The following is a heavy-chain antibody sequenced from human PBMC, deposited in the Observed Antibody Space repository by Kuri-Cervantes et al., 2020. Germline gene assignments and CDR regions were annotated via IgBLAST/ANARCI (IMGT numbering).Heavy chain of an antibody. D-gene: IGHD6-13*01. J-gene: IGHJ4*02. Sequence: GESLKISCAASGLTFTSYSMNWVRQAPGKGLEWVSSISSSSSYIYYADSVKGRFTISRDNAKNSLYLQMNSLRSEDTAVYYCAREYASSSWYDYWGQGTLVTVSS. CDR2: ISSSSSYI. CDR1: GLTFTSYS. V-gene: IGHV3-21*04. CDR3: AREYASSSWYDY.